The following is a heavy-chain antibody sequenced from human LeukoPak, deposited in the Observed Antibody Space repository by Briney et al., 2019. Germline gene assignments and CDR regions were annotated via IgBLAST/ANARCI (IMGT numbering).Heavy chain of an antibody. Sequence: PSETLSLTCTLAGGSISTSTYNWGWIRQPPGKGLEWIGSVYYTGITYYNPSVESRVTISVDTSKNHFSLELNSVTAADTGVYFCARQVRSPVVMFMDVWGKGTTVIVSS. V-gene: IGHV4-39*01. CDR1: GGSISTSTYN. J-gene: IGHJ6*03. CDR2: VYYTGIT. D-gene: IGHD3-22*01. CDR3: ARQVRSPVVMFMDV.